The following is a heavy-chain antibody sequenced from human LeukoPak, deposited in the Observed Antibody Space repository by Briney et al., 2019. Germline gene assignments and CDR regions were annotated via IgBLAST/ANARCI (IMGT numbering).Heavy chain of an antibody. J-gene: IGHJ5*01. CDR3: ARDNWVDC. Sequence: GGSLRLSCAASGLTFSKYSMTWVRQAPGRGLEWVSFIDTSSTTMYYTDSVKGRFTISRDNAENSLYLQMNSLKVEDTAIYYCARDNWVDCWGQGTLVTVSS. CDR2: IDTSSTTM. V-gene: IGHV3-48*04. CDR1: GLTFSKYS.